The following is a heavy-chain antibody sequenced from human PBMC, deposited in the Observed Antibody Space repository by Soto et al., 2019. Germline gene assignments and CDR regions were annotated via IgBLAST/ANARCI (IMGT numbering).Heavy chain of an antibody. Sequence: PGGSLRLSCTVSGFAFNNYGINWVRQAPGKGLEWVSSISKSDYTYYSDSVKGRFAISRDNAKSSMSLQMNTLRVEDTAVYYCAKEDSIIIPAVSDFWGQGILVTVSS. V-gene: IGHV3-21*01. D-gene: IGHD3-22*01. CDR3: AKEDSIIIPAVSDF. J-gene: IGHJ4*02. CDR2: ISKSDYT. CDR1: GFAFNNYG.